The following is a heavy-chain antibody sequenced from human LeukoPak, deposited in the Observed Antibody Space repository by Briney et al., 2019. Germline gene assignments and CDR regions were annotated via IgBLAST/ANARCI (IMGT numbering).Heavy chain of an antibody. Sequence: ASVTVSFTVSGYTLTELSMHWVRQAPGKGGEGMGGFDPEDGETIYAQKFQGRVTMTEDTSTDTAYMELSSLRSEDTAVYYCATDRLPYDYSVYWGQGTLVTVSS. J-gene: IGHJ4*02. CDR1: GYTLTELS. V-gene: IGHV1-24*01. CDR3: ATDRLPYDYSVY. CDR2: FDPEDGET. D-gene: IGHD4/OR15-4a*01.